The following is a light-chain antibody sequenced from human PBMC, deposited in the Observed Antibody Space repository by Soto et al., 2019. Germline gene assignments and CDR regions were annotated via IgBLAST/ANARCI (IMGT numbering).Light chain of an antibody. CDR2: GAS. Sequence: PGEKAALSFQTSRTISSSYLAWYQQRPGQAPRLLIYGASSRATGIPDRFSGSGSGTDFTLTISSLEPEDYAVYYCQQYGSSPRTFGQGTKVDIK. CDR1: RTISSSY. CDR3: QQYGSSPRT. J-gene: IGKJ1*01. V-gene: IGKV3-20*01.